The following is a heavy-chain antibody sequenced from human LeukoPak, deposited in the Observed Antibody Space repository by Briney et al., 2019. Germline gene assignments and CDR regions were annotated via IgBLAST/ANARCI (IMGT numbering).Heavy chain of an antibody. V-gene: IGHV4-34*01. CDR1: GGSFSGYY. Sequence: PSETLSLTCAVYGGSFSGYYWSWLRQPPGKGLEWIGEINHSGSTNYNPSLKSRVTISVDTSKNQFSLKLSSVTAADTAVYYCARGARYYYDSSGYSYWGQGTLVTVSS. J-gene: IGHJ4*02. CDR2: INHSGST. CDR3: ARGARYYYDSSGYSY. D-gene: IGHD3-22*01.